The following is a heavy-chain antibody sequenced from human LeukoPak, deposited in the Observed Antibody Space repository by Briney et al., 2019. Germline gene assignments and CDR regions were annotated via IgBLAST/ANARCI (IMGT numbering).Heavy chain of an antibody. Sequence: SETLSLTCTVSGGSISSYYRSWIRQPPGKGLEWIGYIYYSGSTNYNPSLKSRVTISVDTSKNQFSLKLSSVTAADTAVYYCARDLPNYYDSVPPGPDAFDIWGQGTMVTVSS. V-gene: IGHV4-59*01. CDR1: GGSISSYY. CDR3: ARDLPNYYDSVPPGPDAFDI. J-gene: IGHJ3*02. D-gene: IGHD3-22*01. CDR2: IYYSGST.